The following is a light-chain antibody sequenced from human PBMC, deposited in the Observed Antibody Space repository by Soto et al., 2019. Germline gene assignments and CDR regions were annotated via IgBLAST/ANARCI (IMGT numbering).Light chain of an antibody. CDR1: QSVSSSY. CDR3: QQYSSSSWT. CDR2: GAS. J-gene: IGKJ1*01. V-gene: IGKV3-20*01. Sequence: ELVLTQSPGTLSLSPGERATLSCRASQSVSSSYLAWYQQKPGQAPRLLIYGASSRATGIPDRFSGSGSGTDFTLTISRLEPEDFAVYYCQQYSSSSWTFGQGTKVDIK.